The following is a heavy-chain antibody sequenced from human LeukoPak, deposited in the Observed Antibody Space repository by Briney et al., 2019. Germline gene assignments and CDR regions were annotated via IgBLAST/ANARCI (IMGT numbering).Heavy chain of an antibody. V-gene: IGHV5-51*01. CDR2: IHPDDSDN. D-gene: IGHD2-21*02. CDR1: GYNFTNYW. J-gene: IGHJ4*02. CDR3: ARLQSDSHSDQDY. Sequence: GESLKISCKGSGYNFTNYWIAWVRQMPRKGLEWMGIIHPDDSDNRYSPSFQGQVTISADKSMTTAYLLWSSLKASDTAIYYCARLQSDSHSDQDYWGQGTPVTVSS.